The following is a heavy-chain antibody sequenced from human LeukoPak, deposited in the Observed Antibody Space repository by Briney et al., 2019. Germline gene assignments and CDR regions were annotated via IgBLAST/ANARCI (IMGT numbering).Heavy chain of an antibody. V-gene: IGHV4-31*03. J-gene: IGHJ4*02. D-gene: IGHD5-24*01. CDR2: IYYSGIT. CDR3: ARGEHYRDGYIFDY. CDR1: GGSISNGDCY. Sequence: SQTLSLTCTVSGGSISNGDCYCSWIRQHPGKGLEWIGYIYYSGITDYNPSLKSRATISIDTSNHQFSLELRSVTAADTAVYYCARGEHYRDGYIFDYWGQGTLVTVSS.